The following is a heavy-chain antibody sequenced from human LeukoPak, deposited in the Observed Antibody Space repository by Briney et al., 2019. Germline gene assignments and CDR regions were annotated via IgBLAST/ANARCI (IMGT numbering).Heavy chain of an antibody. J-gene: IGHJ4*02. V-gene: IGHV3-7*03. CDR2: IKEDATES. CDR1: GFTFSSYA. CDR3: ARRMDNDY. D-gene: IGHD2-8*01. Sequence: GGSLRLSCAASGFTFSSYAMSWVRQAPGKGLEWVAHIKEDATESRSADSVKGRFTVSRDNAKNSLYLQMNSLRAEDTAVYYCARRMDNDYWGEGTLVTVSS.